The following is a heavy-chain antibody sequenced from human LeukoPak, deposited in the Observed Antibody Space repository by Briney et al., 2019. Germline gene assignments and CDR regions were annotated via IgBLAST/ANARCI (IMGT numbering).Heavy chain of an antibody. CDR3: ARDPIVGATIIPYTANWFDP. Sequence: PGGSLRLSCAASGFTFDDYGMSWVRQAPGKGLEWVSGINWNGGSTGYADSVKGRFTISRDNAKNSLYLQMNSLRAEDTALYYCARDPIVGATIIPYTANWFDPWGQGTLVTVSS. J-gene: IGHJ5*02. CDR2: INWNGGST. CDR1: GFTFDDYG. V-gene: IGHV3-20*04. D-gene: IGHD1-26*01.